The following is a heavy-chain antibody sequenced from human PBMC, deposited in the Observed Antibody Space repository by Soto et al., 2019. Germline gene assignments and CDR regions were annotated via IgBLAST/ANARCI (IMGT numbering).Heavy chain of an antibody. CDR2: IYWNDDK. V-gene: IGHV2-5*01. D-gene: IGHD7-27*01. J-gene: IGHJ5*02. Sequence: QITLKESSPTLVKPTQTLTLTCTFSGFSLSTSGVGVGWIRQPPGKALEWLALIYWNDDKRYSPSLKSRLTITKDTSRNQVVLTMTNMDPVDTATYYCARTGAGWFDPWGQGTLVTVSS. CDR3: ARTGAGWFDP. CDR1: GFSLSTSGVG.